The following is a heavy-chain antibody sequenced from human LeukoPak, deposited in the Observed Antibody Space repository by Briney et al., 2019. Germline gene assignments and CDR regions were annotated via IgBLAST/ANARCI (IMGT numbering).Heavy chain of an antibody. J-gene: IGHJ6*03. CDR1: GDSISSINW. CDR2: IHHSGKT. CDR3: ARAPDTAIPYYYMDV. D-gene: IGHD5-18*01. Sequence: SETLSLTCAVSGDSISSINWWTWVRLSPEKGLEWIGEIHHSGKTNYNPSLKSRVNISLDRSKNHFSLRVNSVVAADTAIYYCARAPDTAIPYYYMDVRGKGTTVTVSS. V-gene: IGHV4-4*02.